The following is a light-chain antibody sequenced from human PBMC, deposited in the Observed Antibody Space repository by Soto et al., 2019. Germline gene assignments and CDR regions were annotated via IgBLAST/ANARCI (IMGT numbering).Light chain of an antibody. Sequence: QSVLTQPPSASGSPGQSVTISCTGTSSDGGGYNYVSWYQQHPGKAPKLMIYEVSKRPSGVPDRFSGSKSGNTASLTVSGLQAEDEADYYCSSYAGSNNLGVLGTGTKVTVL. J-gene: IGLJ1*01. V-gene: IGLV2-8*01. CDR2: EVS. CDR1: SSDGGGYNY. CDR3: SSYAGSNNLGV.